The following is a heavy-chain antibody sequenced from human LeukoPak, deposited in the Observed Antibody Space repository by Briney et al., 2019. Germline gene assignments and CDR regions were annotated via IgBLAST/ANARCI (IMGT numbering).Heavy chain of an antibody. D-gene: IGHD3-3*01. CDR2: ISYDGSNK. Sequence: GGSLRLSCAASGFTFSSYAMHWVRQAPGKGLEWVAVISYDGSNKYYADSVKGRFTISRDNSKNTLYLQMNSLRAEDTAVYYCARHKFTISYDFWTSYDYWGQGMLVTVSS. V-gene: IGHV3-30-3*01. J-gene: IGHJ4*02. CDR1: GFTFSSYA. CDR3: ARHKFTISYDFWTSYDY.